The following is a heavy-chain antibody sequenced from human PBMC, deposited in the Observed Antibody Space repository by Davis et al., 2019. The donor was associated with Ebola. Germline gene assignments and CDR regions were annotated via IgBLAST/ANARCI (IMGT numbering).Heavy chain of an antibody. J-gene: IGHJ4*02. CDR3: AIEAADGTILFDY. CDR2: IISIFGTA. CDR1: GRTFSSYP. D-gene: IGHD6-13*01. V-gene: IGHV1-69*13. Sequence: AAPVKFSCKASGRTFSSYPISWVRQAPGQGLEWMGGIISIFGTANYAQKFQGRVTMTADESTSTAYMELSSLRSEDTAVYYCAIEAADGTILFDYWGQGTLVTVSS.